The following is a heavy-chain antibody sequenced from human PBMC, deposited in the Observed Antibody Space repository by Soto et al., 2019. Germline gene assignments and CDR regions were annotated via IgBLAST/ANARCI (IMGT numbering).Heavy chain of an antibody. J-gene: IGHJ6*02. V-gene: IGHV6-1*01. Sequence: SQTLSRTCAISGDSVSSNSAAWNWIRQSPSRGLEWLGRTYYRSKWYNDYAVSVKSRITINPDTSKNQFSLQLNSVTPEDTAVYYCARDEIVVVPAAKDYYYYYGMDVWGQGTTVTVSS. D-gene: IGHD2-2*01. CDR3: ARDEIVVVPAAKDYYYYYGMDV. CDR1: GDSVSSNSAA. CDR2: TYYRSKWYN.